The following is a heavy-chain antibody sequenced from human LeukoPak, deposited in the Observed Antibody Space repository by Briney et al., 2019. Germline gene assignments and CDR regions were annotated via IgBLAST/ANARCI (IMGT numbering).Heavy chain of an antibody. CDR1: GFTFSSYS. D-gene: IGHD3-10*01. CDR2: ISSSSSYI. Sequence: GGSLRLSCAASGFTFSSYSMNWVRQAPGKGLEWVSFISSSSSYIYYADSVKGRFTISRDNAKNSLYMKKNSLRAEDTAVYYCARGEYGSGSYHIDYWGQGTLVIVSS. J-gene: IGHJ4*02. CDR3: ARGEYGSGSYHIDY. V-gene: IGHV3-21*01.